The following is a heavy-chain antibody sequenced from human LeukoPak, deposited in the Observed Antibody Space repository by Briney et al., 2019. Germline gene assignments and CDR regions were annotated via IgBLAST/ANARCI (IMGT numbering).Heavy chain of an antibody. D-gene: IGHD3-10*01. CDR3: ARDLYGGDGSGK. J-gene: IGHJ4*02. CDR2: INSDGSST. V-gene: IGHV3-74*01. Sequence: PGGSLRLSCAASGFTFNSFWMHWVRQAPGKGLVWVSRINSDGSSTTYADSVKGRFTISRDNAKNSLYLQMNSLRAEDTAVYYCARDLYGGDGSGKWGQGTLVTVSS. CDR1: GFTFNSFW.